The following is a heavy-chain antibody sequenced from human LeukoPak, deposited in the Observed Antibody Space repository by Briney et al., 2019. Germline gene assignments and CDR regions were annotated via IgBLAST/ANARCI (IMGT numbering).Heavy chain of an antibody. D-gene: IGHD3-22*01. CDR2: ISTSSSYI. CDR3: ARSGYYYDSSGYSHFDY. CDR1: GFTFSSSS. V-gene: IGHV3-21*01. J-gene: IGHJ4*02. Sequence: GGSLRLSCAASGFTFSSSSMHWVRQAPGKGLEWVSSISTSSSYIYYADSVKGRFTISRDNAKNSLYLQMNSLRAEDTAVYYCARSGYYYDSSGYSHFDYWGQGTLVTVSS.